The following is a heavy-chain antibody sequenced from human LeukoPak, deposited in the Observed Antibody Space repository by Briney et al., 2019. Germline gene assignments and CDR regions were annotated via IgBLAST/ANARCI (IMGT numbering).Heavy chain of an antibody. CDR3: AKVNRIAAAGSLDY. V-gene: IGHV3-30*18. CDR1: GFTFSSDG. J-gene: IGHJ4*02. D-gene: IGHD6-13*01. Sequence: GGSLRLSCAASGFTFSSDGMHWVRQAPGKGLEGVAGISYDGPNKYYADFVKGRFTVSRDNSKNTLYLQMNSLRAEDTAVYYCAKVNRIAAAGSLDYWGQGTLVTVSS. CDR2: ISYDGPNK.